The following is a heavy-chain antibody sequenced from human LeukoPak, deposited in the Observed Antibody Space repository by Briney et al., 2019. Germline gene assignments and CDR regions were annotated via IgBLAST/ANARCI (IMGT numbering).Heavy chain of an antibody. J-gene: IGHJ3*02. Sequence: SETLSLTCTVSGGSISSGDYYWSWIRQPPGKGLEWIGYIYYSGSTYYNPSLKSRVTISVDTSKNQFSLKLSSVTAADTAVYYCASRNTVTYAFDIWGQGTMVTVSS. V-gene: IGHV4-30-4*08. CDR1: GGSISSGDYY. CDR3: ASRNTVTYAFDI. D-gene: IGHD4-17*01. CDR2: IYYSGST.